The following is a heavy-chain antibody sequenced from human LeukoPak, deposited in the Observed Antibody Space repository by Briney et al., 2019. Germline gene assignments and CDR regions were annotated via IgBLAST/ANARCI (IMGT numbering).Heavy chain of an antibody. D-gene: IGHD3-9*01. V-gene: IGHV3-30*02. Sequence: GGSLRLACATSGFTFSDYGMHWVRQAPGKGLEWVAFIRYDGSSKYYADSVKGRFTISRDDSKNTLYLQMNSLRAEDTAAYYCAKGYYFDILSGYSSLDSWGQGTLVTVSS. J-gene: IGHJ4*02. CDR3: AKGYYFDILSGYSSLDS. CDR1: GFTFSDYG. CDR2: IRYDGSSK.